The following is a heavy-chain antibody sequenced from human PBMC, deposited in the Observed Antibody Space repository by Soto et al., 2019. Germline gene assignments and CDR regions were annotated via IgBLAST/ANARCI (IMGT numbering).Heavy chain of an antibody. Sequence: QVQLVESGGGVVQPGRSLRLSCAASEFTLSSYGMHWVRQAPGKGLEWVAVISNDGRNKYYADSVKGRFTISRDNPKNTLYLQMNSLRDEDTAVYHCAKDRYGDYVNYYYDGMDVWGQGTTVTVSS. D-gene: IGHD4-17*01. CDR1: EFTLSSYG. J-gene: IGHJ6*02. CDR2: ISNDGRNK. V-gene: IGHV3-30*18. CDR3: AKDRYGDYVNYYYDGMDV.